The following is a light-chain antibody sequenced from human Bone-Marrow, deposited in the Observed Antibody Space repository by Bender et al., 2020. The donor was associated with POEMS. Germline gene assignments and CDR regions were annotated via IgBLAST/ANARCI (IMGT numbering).Light chain of an antibody. CDR2: ELF. CDR1: SNDVGRYNL. V-gene: IGLV2-23*02. Sequence: QSALTQPRSVSGSPGQSVTISCTGTSNDVGRYNLVSWYQQHPGKAPKLIIYELFKRPSGVSDRFSASKSDNTASLTISGLQAEDEADFYCCSYADNSVWVFGGGTKLTVL. CDR3: CSYADNSVWV. J-gene: IGLJ3*02.